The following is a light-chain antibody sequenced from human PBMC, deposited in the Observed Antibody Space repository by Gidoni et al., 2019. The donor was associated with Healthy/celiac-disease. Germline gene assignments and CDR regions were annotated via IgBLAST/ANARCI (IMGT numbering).Light chain of an antibody. CDR3: QQYNSYPGLT. CDR2: KAS. CDR1: QSISSW. J-gene: IGKJ4*01. V-gene: IGKV1-5*03. Sequence: DIQMTQSPSTLSASVGDRVTIPCRASQSISSWLAWYQQKPGKAPKLLIYKASSLESGVPSRFSGSGSGTEFTLTISSLQPDDFATYYCQQYNSYPGLTFGGXTKVEIK.